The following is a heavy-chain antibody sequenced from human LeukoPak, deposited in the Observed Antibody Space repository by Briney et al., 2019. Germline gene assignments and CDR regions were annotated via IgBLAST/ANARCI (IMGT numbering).Heavy chain of an antibody. Sequence: GRSLRLSCAASGFTFSSYAMHWVRQAPGKGLEWVAVISYDGSNKYYADSVKGRFTIPRDNSKNTLYLQMNSLRAEDTAVYYCARVRDYQLLYDAFDIWGQGTMVTVSS. D-gene: IGHD2-2*02. CDR1: GFTFSSYA. J-gene: IGHJ3*02. V-gene: IGHV3-30*01. CDR3: ARVRDYQLLYDAFDI. CDR2: ISYDGSNK.